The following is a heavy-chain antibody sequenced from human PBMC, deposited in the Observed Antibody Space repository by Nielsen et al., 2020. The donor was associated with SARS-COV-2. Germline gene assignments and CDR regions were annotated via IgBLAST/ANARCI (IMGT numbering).Heavy chain of an antibody. CDR2: IYYSGST. V-gene: IGHV4-59*12. Sequence: SETLSLTCTVSGGSISSYYWSWIRQPPGKGLEWIGYIYYSGSTNYNPSLKSRVTISVDTSKNQFSLKLSSVTAADTAVYYCSSSRSDILTYYYGMDVWGQGTTVTVSS. J-gene: IGHJ6*02. CDR3: SSSRSDILTYYYGMDV. D-gene: IGHD3-9*01. CDR1: GGSISSYY.